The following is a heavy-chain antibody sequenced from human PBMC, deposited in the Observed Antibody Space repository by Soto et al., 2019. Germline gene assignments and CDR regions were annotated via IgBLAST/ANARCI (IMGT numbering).Heavy chain of an antibody. CDR1: GGSISSSSYY. CDR2: IYYSGST. V-gene: IGHV4-39*07. D-gene: IGHD6-19*01. CDR3: ARGIEGWYQGRYYYGMDV. J-gene: IGHJ6*02. Sequence: PSETLSLSCTVSGGSISSSSYYWGLIRQPPGKGLEWIGSIYYSGSTYYNPSLKSRVTISVDTSKNQFSLKLSSVTAADTAVYYCARGIEGWYQGRYYYGMDVWGQGTTVT.